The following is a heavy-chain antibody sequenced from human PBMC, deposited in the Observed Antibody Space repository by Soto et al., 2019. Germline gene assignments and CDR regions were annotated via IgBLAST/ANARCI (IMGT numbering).Heavy chain of an antibody. CDR3: ARGKSRLVVPAAMAFDY. J-gene: IGHJ4*02. Sequence: QLQLQESGSGLVKPSQTLSLTCAVSGGSISSGGYSWSWIRQPPGKGLEWIGYIYHSGSTYYNPSLKRRVTISVDMSKNQFSLKLSSVTAADTAVYYCARGKSRLVVPAAMAFDYWGQGTLVTVSS. D-gene: IGHD2-2*01. CDR2: IYHSGST. CDR1: GGSISSGGYS. V-gene: IGHV4-30-2*01.